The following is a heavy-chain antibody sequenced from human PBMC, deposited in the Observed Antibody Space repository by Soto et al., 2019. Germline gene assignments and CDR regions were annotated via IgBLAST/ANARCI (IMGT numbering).Heavy chain of an antibody. V-gene: IGHV3-23*01. Sequence: GGSLRLSCAASGFTFSSYAMSWVRRAPGKGLEWVSGISGSGRITKYADSVKGRFIISRDNFKNTLFLKMNSLRAEDTAVYYFAKDVHYDIVTGIEYFPHWARGTLVTVPS. D-gene: IGHD3-9*01. CDR2: ISGSGRIT. J-gene: IGHJ1*01. CDR1: GFTFSSYA. CDR3: AKDVHYDIVTGIEYFPH.